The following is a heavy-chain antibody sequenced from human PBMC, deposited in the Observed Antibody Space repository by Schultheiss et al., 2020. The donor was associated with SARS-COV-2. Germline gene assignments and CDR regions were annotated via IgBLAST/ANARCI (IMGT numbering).Heavy chain of an antibody. D-gene: IGHD6-6*01. Sequence: GGSLRLSCEVSGFTFSSYWMQWVRQAPGKGLEWVSIVYAGGSTFYADSVRGRFTISRDRSKNMLFLQMNSLRVDDTAVYYCARKGLFSSSSHFDVWGQGTLVTVSS. CDR1: GFTFSSYW. V-gene: IGHV3-53*01. CDR2: VYAGGST. CDR3: ARKGLFSSSSHFDV. J-gene: IGHJ4*02.